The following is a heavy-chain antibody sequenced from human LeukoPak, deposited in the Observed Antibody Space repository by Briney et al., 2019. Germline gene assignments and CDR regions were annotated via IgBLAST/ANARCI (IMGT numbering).Heavy chain of an antibody. D-gene: IGHD1-26*01. V-gene: IGHV4-39*01. Sequence: PSETLSLTCTVSGGSISSSSYYWGWIRQPPGKGLEWIGSIYYSGSTYYNPSLKSRVTISVDTSKNQFSLKLSSVTAADTAVHYCARHIATSGSYVDYWGQGTLVTVSS. CDR3: ARHIATSGSYVDY. J-gene: IGHJ4*02. CDR1: GGSISSSSYY. CDR2: IYYSGST.